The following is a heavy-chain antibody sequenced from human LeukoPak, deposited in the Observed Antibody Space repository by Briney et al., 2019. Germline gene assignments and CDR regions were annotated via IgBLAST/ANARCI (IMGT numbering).Heavy chain of an antibody. V-gene: IGHV4-34*01. J-gene: IGHJ4*02. Sequence: SETLSLTCAVYGGSFSGYYWSWIRQPPGKGLEWVGEINHSGSTNYNPSLKSRVTISVETSKNQFSLKLSSVTAADTAVYYCARGQTIVGATGDFWGQGTLVTVSS. CDR1: GGSFSGYY. CDR2: INHSGST. CDR3: ARGQTIVGATGDF. D-gene: IGHD1-26*01.